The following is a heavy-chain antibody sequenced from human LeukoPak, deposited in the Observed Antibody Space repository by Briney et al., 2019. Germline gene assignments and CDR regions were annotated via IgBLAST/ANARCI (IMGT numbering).Heavy chain of an antibody. V-gene: IGHV3-9*01. D-gene: IGHD3-3*01. CDR1: GFTFDDYA. CDR2: ISWNSGSI. J-gene: IGHJ4*02. Sequence: PGGSLRLSCAASGFTFDDYAMHWVRQAPGKGLEWVSGISWNSGSIGYADSVKGRFTISRDNAKNSLYLQMNSLRAEDTALYYCAKTRGYDFWSGYFDYWGQGTLVTASS. CDR3: AKTRGYDFWSGYFDY.